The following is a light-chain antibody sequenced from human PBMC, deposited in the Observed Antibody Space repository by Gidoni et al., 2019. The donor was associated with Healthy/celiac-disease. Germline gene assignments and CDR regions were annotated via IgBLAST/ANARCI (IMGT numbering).Light chain of an antibody. CDR1: QSISSY. V-gene: IGKV1-39*01. CDR2: AAS. Sequence: DIQMTQSPSSLSASVGDRVTITCRASQSISSYLNWYQQKPGKAPKLLIYAASSLQSGVPSRFSGIGSGTDFTLTISSLQPEDFATYYCQQSYSTPRGFTFGPGTKVDIK. CDR3: QQSYSTPRGFT. J-gene: IGKJ3*01.